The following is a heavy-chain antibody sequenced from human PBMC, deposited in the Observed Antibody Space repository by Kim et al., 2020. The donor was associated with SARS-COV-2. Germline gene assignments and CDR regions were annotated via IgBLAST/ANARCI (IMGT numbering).Heavy chain of an antibody. Sequence: GGSLRLSCAASGFTFSSYEMNWVRQAPGKGLEWVSYISSSGSTIYYADSVKGRFTISRDNAKNSLYLQMNSLRAEDTAVYYCASILLHYDILTGYSDCWGQGTLVTVSS. V-gene: IGHV3-48*03. J-gene: IGHJ4*02. CDR1: GFTFSSYE. D-gene: IGHD3-9*01. CDR2: ISSSGSTI. CDR3: ASILLHYDILTGYSDC.